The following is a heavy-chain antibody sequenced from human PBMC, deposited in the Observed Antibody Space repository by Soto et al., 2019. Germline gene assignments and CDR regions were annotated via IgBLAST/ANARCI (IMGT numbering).Heavy chain of an antibody. V-gene: IGHV2-5*02. D-gene: IGHD2-2*01. CDR2: IYWDGDE. Sequence: QITLKESGPTLVKPTQTLTLTCTFSGFSLSTSGVGVGWIXXXXXXALEWLALIYWDGDERYSPSLRTRLTITKDTSKSQVVLTMTNMDPVDTATYYCSHRSSTSGVFDYWGQGTLVTVSS. CDR1: GFSLSTSGVG. J-gene: IGHJ4*02. CDR3: SHRSSTSGVFDY.